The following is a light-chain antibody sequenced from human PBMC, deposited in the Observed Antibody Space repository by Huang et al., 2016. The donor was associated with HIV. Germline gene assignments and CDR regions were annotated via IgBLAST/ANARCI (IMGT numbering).Light chain of an antibody. V-gene: IGKV3-11*01. CDR1: PSVNSY. CDR2: DAS. Sequence: ETVLTQSPATLSLSPGERATLSCRASPSVNSYLAWYQQRPGQTPRLLIYDASNRATGIPARFSGSGSVTDFTLTISSLEPEDFAVYYCQQRKYWPPITFGQGTRLEIK. J-gene: IGKJ5*01. CDR3: QQRKYWPPIT.